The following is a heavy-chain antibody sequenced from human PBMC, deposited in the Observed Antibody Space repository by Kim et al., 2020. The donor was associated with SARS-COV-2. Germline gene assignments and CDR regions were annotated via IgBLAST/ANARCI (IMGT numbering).Heavy chain of an antibody. J-gene: IGHJ4*02. CDR3: ARVKDVDAINIDY. CDR2: IYYSGST. CDR1: GGSISSGGYY. V-gene: IGHV4-31*03. Sequence: SETLSLTCTVSGGSISSGGYYWSWIRQHPGKGLEWIGYIYYSGSTYYNPSLKSRVTISVDTSKNQFSLKLSSVTAADTAVYYCARVKDVDAINIDYWGQGTLVTVSS.